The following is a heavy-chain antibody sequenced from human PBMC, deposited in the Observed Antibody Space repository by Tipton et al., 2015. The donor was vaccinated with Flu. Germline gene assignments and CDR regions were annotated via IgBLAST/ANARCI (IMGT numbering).Heavy chain of an antibody. CDR3: AKSGGFDS. V-gene: IGHV3-30*02. CDR1: GFTFSGYG. Sequence: SLRLSCAASGFTFSGYGMHWVRQAPGKGLEWVAFIRHDESDKYYADSVKGRFTISRDNSKDMLYPQMNSLRAEDTAVFYCAKSGGFDSWNQGALVIVSS. J-gene: IGHJ4*02. D-gene: IGHD1-26*01. CDR2: IRHDESDK.